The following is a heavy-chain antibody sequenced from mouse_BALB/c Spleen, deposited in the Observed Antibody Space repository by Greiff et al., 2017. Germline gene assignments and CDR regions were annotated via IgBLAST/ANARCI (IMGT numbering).Heavy chain of an antibody. Sequence: QVQLQQSGPELVKPGASVKMSCKASGYTFTDYVISWVKQRTGQGLEWIGEIYPGSGSTYYNEKFKGKATLTADKSSNTAYMQLSSLTSEDSAVYFCVPHYQYFDVWGAGTTVTVSS. CDR3: VPHYQYFDV. D-gene: IGHD1-2*01. J-gene: IGHJ1*01. CDR1: GYTFTDYV. V-gene: IGHV1-77*01. CDR2: IYPGSGST.